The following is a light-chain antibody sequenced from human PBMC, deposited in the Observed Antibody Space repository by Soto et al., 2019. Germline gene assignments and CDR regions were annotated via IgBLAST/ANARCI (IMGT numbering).Light chain of an antibody. CDR2: SAS. V-gene: IGKV1-16*01. Sequence: DIQMTQSPSSLSASVGDRVTITCQASQDISRSLAWYQQKPGKAPKLLIYSASSLQSGVPSRFSGRGSGTDFTLTISSLQSEDFAVYYCQQYDNWPWTFGQGTKVDI. CDR3: QQYDNWPWT. J-gene: IGKJ1*01. CDR1: QDISRS.